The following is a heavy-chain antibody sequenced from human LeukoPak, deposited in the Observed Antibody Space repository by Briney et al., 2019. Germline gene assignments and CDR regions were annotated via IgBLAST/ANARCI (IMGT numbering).Heavy chain of an antibody. D-gene: IGHD2-8*01. J-gene: IGHJ4*02. V-gene: IGHV3-74*01. CDR2: IDSDGSGT. CDR3: ARDADGPGSLIDY. Sequence: PGGSLRLSCAASGFTFSIYWMQWVRQAPGKGLVWVSRIDSDGSGTTYADSVKGRFTISRDNAKNTLFLQMNSLRAEDTAVYYCARDADGPGSLIDYWGPGALVTVSS. CDR1: GFTFSIYW.